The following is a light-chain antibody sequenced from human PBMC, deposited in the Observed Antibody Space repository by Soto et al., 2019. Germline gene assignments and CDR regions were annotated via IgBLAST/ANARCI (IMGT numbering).Light chain of an antibody. CDR3: QQYSIWPYT. CDR1: QSNSSN. CDR2: GAS. Sequence: EIVMTQSPATLSVSPGERATLSCRASQSNSSNLAWYQQKPGQAPRLLIYGASTRATGIPARFSGSGSGTEFTLTISSLQSEDFAVYYCQQYSIWPYTFGQGTKLEIK. J-gene: IGKJ2*01. V-gene: IGKV3-15*01.